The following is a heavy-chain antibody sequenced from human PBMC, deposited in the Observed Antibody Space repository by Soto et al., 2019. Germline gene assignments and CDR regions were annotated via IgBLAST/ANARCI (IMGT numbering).Heavy chain of an antibody. CDR1: GYTFTSYG. CDR3: ARDKDYDFWSGYYSYYYYYGTDV. J-gene: IGHJ6*02. CDR2: ISAYNGNT. D-gene: IGHD3-3*01. V-gene: IGHV1-18*04. Sequence: ASVKVSCKASGYTFTSYGISWVRQAPGQGLEWMGWISAYNGNTNYAQKLQGRVTMTTDTSTSTAYMELRSLRSDDTAVYYCARDKDYDFWSGYYSYYYYYGTDVWGQGTTVIVS.